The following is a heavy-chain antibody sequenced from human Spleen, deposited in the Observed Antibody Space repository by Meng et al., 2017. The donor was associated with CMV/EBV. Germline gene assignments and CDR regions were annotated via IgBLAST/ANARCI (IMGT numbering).Heavy chain of an antibody. D-gene: IGHD3-10*01. J-gene: IGHJ4*02. CDR3: AKDRAGVNPDYYDY. V-gene: IGHV3-23*01. CDR2: IGGSGGST. CDR1: GFTFSNYA. Sequence: GESLKISCAASGFTFSNYAMTWDRQAPGKGLEWVSGIGGSGGSTNYADSVKGRFSISRDNSKNTLYLQMNSLRAEDTAIYYCAKDRAGVNPDYYDYWGQGTLVTVSS.